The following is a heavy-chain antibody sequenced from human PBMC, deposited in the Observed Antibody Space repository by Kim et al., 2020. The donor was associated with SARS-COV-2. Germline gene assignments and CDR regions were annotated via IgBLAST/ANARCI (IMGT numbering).Heavy chain of an antibody. CDR3: ARQTGYLTAFDP. CDR2: IYYSGTT. J-gene: IGHJ3*01. V-gene: IGHV4-39*01. CDR1: GDSMSSTHYY. D-gene: IGHD3-9*01. Sequence: SETLSLTCTVSGDSMSSTHYYWGWIRQPPGKGLEWIGSIYYSGTTYHSPSLKSRVTISVDPSMNQLSLRLSSVTAADTAVYFCARQTGYLTAFDPWGQGTMVIVSS.